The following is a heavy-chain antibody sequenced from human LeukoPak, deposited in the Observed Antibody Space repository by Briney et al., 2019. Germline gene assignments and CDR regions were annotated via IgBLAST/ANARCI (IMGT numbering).Heavy chain of an antibody. J-gene: IGHJ4*02. CDR3: AREAYYDSSGYDGFWNY. Sequence: GASVKVSCKASGYTFTGYYMHWVRQAPGQGLEWMGWINPNGGGTNYAQKFQGRVTMTRDTSISTAYMELSRLRSDDTAVYYCAREAYYDSSGYDGFWNYWGQGTLVTVSS. CDR1: GYTFTGYY. CDR2: INPNGGGT. V-gene: IGHV1-2*02. D-gene: IGHD3-22*01.